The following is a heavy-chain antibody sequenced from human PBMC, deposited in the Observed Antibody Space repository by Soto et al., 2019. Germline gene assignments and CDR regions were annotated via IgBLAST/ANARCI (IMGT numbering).Heavy chain of an antibody. D-gene: IGHD2-15*01. Sequence: SVKVSCKASGGTFSSYAISWVRQAPGQGLEWMGGIIPIFGTANYAQKFQGRVTITADESTSTAYMELSSLRSEDTAVYYCARAPISSYCSGGSCYRNYFDYWGQGTLVTVSS. CDR2: IIPIFGTA. CDR1: GGTFSSYA. J-gene: IGHJ4*02. CDR3: ARAPISSYCSGGSCYRNYFDY. V-gene: IGHV1-69*13.